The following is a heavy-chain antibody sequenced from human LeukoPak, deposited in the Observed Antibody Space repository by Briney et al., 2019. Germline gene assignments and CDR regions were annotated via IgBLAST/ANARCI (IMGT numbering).Heavy chain of an antibody. CDR1: GGSISSYY. D-gene: IGHD3-10*01. Sequence: SETLSLTCTVSGGSISSYYWSWIRQPPGKGLEWIGYIYYSGSTNYNPSLKSRVTISVDSSKNQFSLKLSSVTAADTAVYYCARDSGLYYYGSGSYLGYWGQGTLVTVSS. J-gene: IGHJ4*02. V-gene: IGHV4-59*01. CDR2: IYYSGST. CDR3: ARDSGLYYYGSGSYLGY.